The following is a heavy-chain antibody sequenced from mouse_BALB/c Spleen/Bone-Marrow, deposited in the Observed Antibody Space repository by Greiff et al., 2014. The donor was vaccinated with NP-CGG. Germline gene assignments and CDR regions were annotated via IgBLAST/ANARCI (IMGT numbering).Heavy chain of an antibody. Sequence: VKVEESGPGLVAPSQSLSITCTVSGFSLTSYGVYWVRQPPGKGLEWLGVIGAGGSTYYNSALMSRLSISKDNSKSQVFLKMHSLQTDDTAMYYCARSPTSSWAMDYWGQGTSVTVSS. CDR2: IGAGGST. CDR3: ARSPTSSWAMDY. V-gene: IGHV2-9*02. D-gene: IGHD1-1*01. J-gene: IGHJ4*01. CDR1: GFSLTSYG.